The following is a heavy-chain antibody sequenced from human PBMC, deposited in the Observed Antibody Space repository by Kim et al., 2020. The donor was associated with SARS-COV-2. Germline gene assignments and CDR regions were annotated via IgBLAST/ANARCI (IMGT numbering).Heavy chain of an antibody. D-gene: IGHD3-10*01. Sequence: GGSLRLSCAASGFTFSSYGMHWVRQAPGKGLEWVAVISYDGSNKYYADSVKGRFTISRDNSKNTLYLQMNSLRAEDTAVYYCAKPLSGSYYSPFDYWGQGTLVTVSS. CDR1: GFTFSSYG. J-gene: IGHJ4*02. CDR2: ISYDGSNK. V-gene: IGHV3-30*18. CDR3: AKPLSGSYYSPFDY.